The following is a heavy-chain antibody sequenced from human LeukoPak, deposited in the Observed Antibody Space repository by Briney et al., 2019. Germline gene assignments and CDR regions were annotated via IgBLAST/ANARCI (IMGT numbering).Heavy chain of an antibody. Sequence: GGSLRLSCAASGFTFSSYNMNWVRQAPGKGLEWASSIGSSTNYIYHSDSVKGRFIISRDNAKNSLYLQMNSLRAEDTAAYYCASYLYWWSDLGYWGQGTLVTVSS. CDR2: IGSSTNYI. D-gene: IGHD2-8*02. V-gene: IGHV3-21*01. CDR3: ASYLYWWSDLGY. CDR1: GFTFSSYN. J-gene: IGHJ4*02.